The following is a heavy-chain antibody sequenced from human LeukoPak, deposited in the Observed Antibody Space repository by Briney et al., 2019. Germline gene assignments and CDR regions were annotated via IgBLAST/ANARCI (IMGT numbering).Heavy chain of an antibody. D-gene: IGHD6-19*01. Sequence: SETLSLTCAVYGGTFSGYYWSWIRQPPGKGLEWIGEINHSGNTNYNPSLKSRVTISIDTSKNQFSLKLSSVTAADTAVYYCVRGHLVGGWFKYDAFDIWGQGTMVSVSS. J-gene: IGHJ3*02. CDR2: INHSGNT. V-gene: IGHV4-34*01. CDR1: GGTFSGYY. CDR3: VRGHLVGGWFKYDAFDI.